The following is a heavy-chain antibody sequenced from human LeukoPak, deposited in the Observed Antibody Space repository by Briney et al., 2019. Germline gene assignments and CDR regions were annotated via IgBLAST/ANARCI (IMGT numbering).Heavy chain of an antibody. CDR1: GFTVSSNY. CDR2: IYSGGST. CDR3: ARDRARSDGMDV. J-gene: IGHJ6*02. Sequence: PGGSLSLSCAASGFTVSSNYMSWVRQAPGKGLEWVSVIYSGGSTYYADSVKGRFTISRDNSKNTLYLQMNSLRAEDTAVYYCARDRARSDGMDVWGQGTTVTVSS. V-gene: IGHV3-53*01.